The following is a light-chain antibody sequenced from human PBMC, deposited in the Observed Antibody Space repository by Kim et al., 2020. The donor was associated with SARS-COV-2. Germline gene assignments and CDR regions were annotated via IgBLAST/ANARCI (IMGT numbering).Light chain of an antibody. Sequence: ASRGDRVTITCRASQNIRSGLAWFQQKSEKAPKSLIYDVSTLQSGVPSRFSGSGSGTEFTLTISSLQPEDFATYHCQQYASYPYTFGPGTKVDIK. CDR3: QQYASYPYT. V-gene: IGKV1D-16*01. CDR1: QNIRSG. J-gene: IGKJ3*01. CDR2: DVS.